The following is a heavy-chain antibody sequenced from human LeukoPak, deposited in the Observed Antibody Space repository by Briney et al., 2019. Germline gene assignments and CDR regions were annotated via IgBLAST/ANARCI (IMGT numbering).Heavy chain of an antibody. D-gene: IGHD2-21*02. CDR3: ARGERAYCGGDCYRYLGY. CDR1: GGTFSSYA. V-gene: IGHV1-69*13. CDR2: IIPIFGTA. J-gene: IGHJ4*02. Sequence: ASVKVSCKASGGTFSSYAISWVRQAPGQGLEWMGGIIPIFGTANYAQKFQGRVTITADESTSTAYMELSSLRSEYTAVYYCARGERAYCGGDCYRYLGYWGQGTLVTVSS.